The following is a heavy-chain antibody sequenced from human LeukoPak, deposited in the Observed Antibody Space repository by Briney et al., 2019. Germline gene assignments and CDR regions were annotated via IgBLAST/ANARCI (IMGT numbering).Heavy chain of an antibody. CDR1: GFTFSDYY. J-gene: IGHJ3*01. CDR2: ISSSSSYT. V-gene: IGHV3-11*06. D-gene: IGHD3-16*02. CDR3: AREMTLGELSLYL. Sequence: GGSLRLSCAASGFTFSDYYMSWIRQTPGKGLEWVSYISSSSSYTNYADSVKGRFTISRDNAKNSLCLRMNSLRAEDTAVYYCAREMTLGELSLYLWGQGTMVTVSS.